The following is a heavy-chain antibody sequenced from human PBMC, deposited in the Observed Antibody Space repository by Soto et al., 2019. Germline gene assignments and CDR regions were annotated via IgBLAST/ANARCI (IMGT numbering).Heavy chain of an antibody. Sequence: GGSLRLSCAASGFTFSNYAGTWVRQDPGKGLEWVSTISGSGGSTYYADSVKGRFTISRDNSKNTLYLQMNSLRAEDTAVYYCAKDQGSSWYEIDYWGQGTLVTSPQ. CDR3: AKDQGSSWYEIDY. D-gene: IGHD6-13*01. CDR2: ISGSGGST. J-gene: IGHJ4*02. CDR1: GFTFSNYA. V-gene: IGHV3-23*01.